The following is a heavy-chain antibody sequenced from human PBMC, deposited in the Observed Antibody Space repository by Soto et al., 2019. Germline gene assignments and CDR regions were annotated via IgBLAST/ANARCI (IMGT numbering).Heavy chain of an antibody. V-gene: IGHV1-2*04. J-gene: IGHJ6*03. CDR1: GDTFNDYY. D-gene: IGHD5-12*01. CDR2: INPNGGVT. CDR3: ARESGGATATLDYYYFYMDV. Sequence: QVQLVQSGAEVKKPGASVTVSCRSSGDTFNDYYIHWVRQAPAQGLEWMGWINPNGGVTKYAQKFQGWVSMTRDTSIRTVYMQLSRLRSDDTAVYYCARESGGATATLDYYYFYMDVWGTGTTVTVSS.